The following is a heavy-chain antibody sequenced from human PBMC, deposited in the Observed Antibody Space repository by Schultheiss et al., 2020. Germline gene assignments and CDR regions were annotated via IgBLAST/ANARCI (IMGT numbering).Heavy chain of an antibody. CDR1: GFTFSSYA. D-gene: IGHD1-26*01. Sequence: GGSLRLSCAASGFTFSSYAMSWVRQAPGKGLEWVSAISGSGGSTYYADSVRGRLTISRDNSKNTLYLQMNSLRAEDTAVYYCAKVLASVYSGSYSRTYAFDIWGQGTMVTVSS. CDR3: AKVLASVYSGSYSRTYAFDI. CDR2: ISGSGGST. J-gene: IGHJ3*02. V-gene: IGHV3-23*01.